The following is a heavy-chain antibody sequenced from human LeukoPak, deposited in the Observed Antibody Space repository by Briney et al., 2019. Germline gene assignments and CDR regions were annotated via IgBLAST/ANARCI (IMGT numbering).Heavy chain of an antibody. D-gene: IGHD6-19*01. Sequence: ASVTVSCKASGYTFTSYGISWVRQAPGQGLEWMGWISAYNGNTNYAQKLQGRVTMTTDTSTSTAYMELRSLRSDDTAVYYCARDLKVLGSIAVADNYFDYWGQGTLVTVSS. CDR2: ISAYNGNT. J-gene: IGHJ4*02. CDR3: ARDLKVLGSIAVADNYFDY. V-gene: IGHV1-18*01. CDR1: GYTFTSYG.